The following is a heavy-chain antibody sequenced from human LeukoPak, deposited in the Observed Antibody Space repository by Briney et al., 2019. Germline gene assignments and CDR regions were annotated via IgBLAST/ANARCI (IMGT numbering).Heavy chain of an antibody. J-gene: IGHJ4*02. CDR3: ARDSSSWTPLDY. Sequence: PSETLSLTCTVSGGSISSGSYYWSWIRQPAGKGLEWIGRIYTSGSTYYNPSLKSRVTISVDRSKNQFSLKLSSVTAADTAVYYCARDSSSWTPLDYWGQGTLVTVSS. CDR2: IYTSGST. V-gene: IGHV4-61*02. CDR1: GGSISSGSYY. D-gene: IGHD6-13*01.